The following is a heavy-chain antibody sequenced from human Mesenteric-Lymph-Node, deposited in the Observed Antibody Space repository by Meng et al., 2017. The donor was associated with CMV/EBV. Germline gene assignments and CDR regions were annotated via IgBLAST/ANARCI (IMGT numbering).Heavy chain of an antibody. Sequence: QLQLQESGPGLVKPSGTRSLTSTVPGGSIRSSSYYWGWISQPPGKGLEWIGSIYYSGSTYYNPSLKSRVTISVDTSKNQFSLKLSSVTAADTAVYYCARDGDYYDSSGYNPFDYWGQGTLVTVSS. CDR1: GGSIRSSSYY. J-gene: IGHJ4*02. CDR3: ARDGDYYDSSGYNPFDY. CDR2: IYYSGST. V-gene: IGHV4-39*07. D-gene: IGHD3-22*01.